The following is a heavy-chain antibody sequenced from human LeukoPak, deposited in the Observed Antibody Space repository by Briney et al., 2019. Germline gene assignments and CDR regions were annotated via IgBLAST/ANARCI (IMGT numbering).Heavy chain of an antibody. Sequence: GGSLRLSCAASGFTFSSYAMSWVRQAPGRGLEWVSATSGSGGSTYYADSVKGRFTISRDNSKNTLYLQMNSLRAEDTAVYYCAKQYNWNYAGDWFDPWGQGTLVTVSS. CDR2: TSGSGGST. J-gene: IGHJ5*02. CDR1: GFTFSSYA. D-gene: IGHD1-7*01. V-gene: IGHV3-23*01. CDR3: AKQYNWNYAGDWFDP.